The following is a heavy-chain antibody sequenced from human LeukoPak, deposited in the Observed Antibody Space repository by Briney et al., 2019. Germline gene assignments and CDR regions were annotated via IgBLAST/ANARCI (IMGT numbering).Heavy chain of an antibody. CDR1: GDTVSSNSAA. Sequence: SQTLSLTCDISGDTVSSNSAAWNWIRQSPSRGLEWLGRTYYRSKWYYDYAVSVKSRITISPDTSKNQFSLKLSSVTAADTAVYYCARGVKQQQRYSGWFDPWGQGTLVTVSS. CDR3: ARGVKQQQRYSGWFDP. V-gene: IGHV6-1*01. D-gene: IGHD6-13*01. J-gene: IGHJ5*02. CDR2: TYYRSKWYY.